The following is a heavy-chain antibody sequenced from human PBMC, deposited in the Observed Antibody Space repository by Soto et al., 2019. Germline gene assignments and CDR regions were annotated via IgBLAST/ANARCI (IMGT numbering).Heavy chain of an antibody. V-gene: IGHV4-4*02. CDR3: ARVSTTISNNWFDP. Sequence: PSETLSLTCAVSGGSISSSNWWSWVRQPPGKGLEWIGEIYHSGSTNYNPSLKSRVTISVDKSKSQFSLKLSSVTAADTAVYYCARVSTTISNNWFDPWGQGTLVTVSS. J-gene: IGHJ5*02. D-gene: IGHD5-12*01. CDR2: IYHSGST. CDR1: GGSISSSNW.